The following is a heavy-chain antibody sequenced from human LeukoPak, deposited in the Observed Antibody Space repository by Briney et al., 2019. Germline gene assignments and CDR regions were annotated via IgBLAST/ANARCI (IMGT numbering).Heavy chain of an antibody. CDR1: GFTVSSNY. J-gene: IGHJ5*02. D-gene: IGHD1-26*01. CDR2: IYSGGKT. V-gene: IGHV3-53*05. Sequence: GGSLRLSCAASGFTVSSNYMSWVRQAPGKGLEWVSVIYSGGKTYSAASGRGRLTSSGDISRNRLYLKRNSREAGARAVYYGAGDPSYALAWGQGTLVTGSS. CDR3: AGDPSYALA.